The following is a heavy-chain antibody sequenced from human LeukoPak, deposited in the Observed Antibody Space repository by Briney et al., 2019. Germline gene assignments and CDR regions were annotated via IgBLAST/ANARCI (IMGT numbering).Heavy chain of an antibody. V-gene: IGHV4-31*03. D-gene: IGHD3-9*01. CDR3: ARGNGYFDWLLSEGYFDY. CDR1: GVSIGSGGYY. J-gene: IGHJ4*02. CDR2: IYYSGST. Sequence: PSETLSLTCTVSGVSIGSGGYYWRWLRQHPGKGLEWIEYIYYSGSTYDNPSLKSRITISVDTSKNQFSLKLSSVTAADTAVYYCARGNGYFDWLLSEGYFDYWGQGTLVTVSS.